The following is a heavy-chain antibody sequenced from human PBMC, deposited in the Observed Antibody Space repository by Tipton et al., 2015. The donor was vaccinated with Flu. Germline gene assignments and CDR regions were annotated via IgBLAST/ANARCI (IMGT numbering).Heavy chain of an antibody. CDR2: ISYDGSNK. Sequence: SLRLSCAASGFTFSSYAMHWVRQAPGKGVEWVAVISYDGSNKYYADSVKGRFTISRDNSKNTLYLQMNSLRAEDTAVYYCARDQRLVVRGVMDYVWGSYRPPHDAFDIWGQGTMVTVSS. V-gene: IGHV3-30*04. D-gene: IGHD3-16*02. J-gene: IGHJ3*02. CDR3: ARDQRLVVRGVMDYVWGSYRPPHDAFDI. CDR1: GFTFSSYA.